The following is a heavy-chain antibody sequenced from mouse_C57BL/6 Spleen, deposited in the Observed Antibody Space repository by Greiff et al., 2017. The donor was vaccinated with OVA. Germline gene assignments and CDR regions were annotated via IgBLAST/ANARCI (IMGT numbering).Heavy chain of an antibody. J-gene: IGHJ1*03. Sequence: QVQLQQSGAELVKPGASVKISCKASGYAFSSYWMNWVKQRPGHGLEWIGEILPGSGSTNYNEKFKGKATFTADTSSNTAYMQLSSLTTEDSAIYYCARLYWYFDVWGTGTTVTVSS. CDR3: ARLYWYFDV. CDR2: ILPGSGST. V-gene: IGHV1-9*01. CDR1: GYAFSSYW.